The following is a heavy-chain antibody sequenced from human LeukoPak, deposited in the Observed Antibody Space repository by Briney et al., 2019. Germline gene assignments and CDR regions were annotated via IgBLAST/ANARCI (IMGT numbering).Heavy chain of an antibody. J-gene: IGHJ4*02. CDR2: IYYSGST. D-gene: IGHD3-22*01. Sequence: SETLSLTCTVSGGSISSYYWSWIRQPPGKGLEWIGYIYYSGSTNYNPSLKSRVTISVDTSKNQFSLKLSSVTAADTAVYYCARDHSWWNYYDSSGGYWGQGTLVTVSS. V-gene: IGHV4-59*12. CDR1: GGSISSYY. CDR3: ARDHSWWNYYDSSGGY.